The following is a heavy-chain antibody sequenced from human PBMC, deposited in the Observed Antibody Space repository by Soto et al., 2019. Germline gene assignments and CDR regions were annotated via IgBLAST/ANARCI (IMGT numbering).Heavy chain of an antibody. J-gene: IGHJ4*02. D-gene: IGHD2-2*01. CDR2: IYYSGST. V-gene: IGHV4-39*01. Sequence: SETLSLTCTVSGGSISSSSYYWGWIRQPPGKGLEWIGSIYYSGSTYYNPSLKSRVTISVDTSKNQFSLKLSSVTAADTAVYYCARYCSSTSCYGRDYWGQGTLVTVSS. CDR3: ARYCSSTSCYGRDY. CDR1: GGSISSSSYY.